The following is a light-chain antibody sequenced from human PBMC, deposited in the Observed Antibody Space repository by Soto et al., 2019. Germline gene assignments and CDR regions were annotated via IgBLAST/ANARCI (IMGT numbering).Light chain of an antibody. J-gene: IGKJ4*01. CDR2: DAS. CDR3: QQYDNWPLS. V-gene: IGKV3-15*01. Sequence: EIVMTQSPATVSVSPGERATLSCRASQNVRSNLAWYHQKPGQAPRLLISDASTRATGIPARFSGSGSGTEFTLTITSLQSEDFAVYYCQQYDNWPLSFGGGTRVEIK. CDR1: QNVRSN.